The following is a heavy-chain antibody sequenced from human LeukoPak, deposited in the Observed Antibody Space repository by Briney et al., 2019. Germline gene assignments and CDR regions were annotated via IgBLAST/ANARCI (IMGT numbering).Heavy chain of an antibody. V-gene: IGHV3-23*01. CDR3: AKGKAPGAVDWFDP. Sequence: GRSLRLSCAASGFTFSKFCMMWVRQAPGKGLEWVSSIAGTGETYYADSVKGRFTVSRDNSKSTLYLQINSLTAEDTALYYCAKGKAPGAVDWFDPWGQGTLVTVSS. CDR1: GFTFSKFC. J-gene: IGHJ5*02. D-gene: IGHD2-8*02. CDR2: IAGTGET.